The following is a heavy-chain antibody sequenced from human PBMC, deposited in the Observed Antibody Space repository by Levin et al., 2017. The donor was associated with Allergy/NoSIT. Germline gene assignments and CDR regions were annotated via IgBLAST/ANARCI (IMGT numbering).Heavy chain of an antibody. J-gene: IGHJ5*02. V-gene: IGHV3-23*01. CDR2: NTDTGGST. CDR3: AKSPDVAFNWFDP. Sequence: GGSLRLSCAASGFPFTMYGMSWVRQAPGKGLEWVSANTDTGGSTYYADSVRGRFTISRDNSKNMLHLQMNSLRAEDTAVYYCAKSPDVAFNWFDPWGQGSLVTVSS. CDR1: GFPFTMYG.